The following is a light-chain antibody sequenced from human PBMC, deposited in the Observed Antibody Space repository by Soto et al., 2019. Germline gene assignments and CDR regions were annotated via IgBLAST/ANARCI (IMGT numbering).Light chain of an antibody. CDR1: QSVSSSY. CDR3: QQYGSSRWT. Sequence: EIVLTQSPGTLSLSPGERATLSCRASQSVSSSYLAWYQQNRGQALRLLIYGASSRAPGIPDRFGGSESGTNFTHTISRLEPEDFAVYHCQQYGSSRWTFGQGTKVEIK. J-gene: IGKJ1*01. CDR2: GAS. V-gene: IGKV3-20*01.